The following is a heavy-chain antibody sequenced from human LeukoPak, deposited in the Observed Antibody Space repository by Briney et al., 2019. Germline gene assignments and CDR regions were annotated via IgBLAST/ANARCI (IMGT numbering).Heavy chain of an antibody. CDR2: IYPGDSDT. CDR1: GYNFINYW. V-gene: IGHV5-51*01. J-gene: IGHJ4*02. CDR3: ARHWVGGDGGNDY. D-gene: IGHD3-16*01. Sequence: GESLKISCKGSGYNFINYWIGWVRQMPGKGLEWMGIIYPGDSDTRYSPSFQGQVTISADKSISTAYLQWSSLKASDTAMYYCARHWVGGDGGNDYWSQGTLVTVSS.